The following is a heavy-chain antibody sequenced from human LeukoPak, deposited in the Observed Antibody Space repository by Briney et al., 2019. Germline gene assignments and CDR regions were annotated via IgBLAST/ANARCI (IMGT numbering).Heavy chain of an antibody. J-gene: IGHJ4*02. CDR2: ISAYNGNT. D-gene: IGHD3-22*01. V-gene: IGHV1-18*01. CDR3: ARDLITYFYKSSGSNDY. CDR1: CYTFTSYG. Sequence: ASAKVSCKASCYTFTSYGSSWVRHAPRQGLEWMGWISAYNGNTSYAQNLQGRVTMTTDQSTSTAYMELRSLRSDDTAVYYCARDLITYFYKSSGSNDYWGQGTLVTVSS.